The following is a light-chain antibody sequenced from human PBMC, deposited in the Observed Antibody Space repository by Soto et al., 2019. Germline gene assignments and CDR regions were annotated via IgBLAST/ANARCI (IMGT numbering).Light chain of an antibody. J-gene: IGKJ1*01. CDR2: DAS. CDR3: QQYNSYSWT. V-gene: IGKV1-5*01. Sequence: DIQMTQSPSTLSASVGDRVTITCRASHSISNWLAWYQQRPGNAPELLIYDASSLKSGVPSRFSASGSGTEFTLTITSLQPEDLATYYCQQYNSYSWTFGQGTKVDIK. CDR1: HSISNW.